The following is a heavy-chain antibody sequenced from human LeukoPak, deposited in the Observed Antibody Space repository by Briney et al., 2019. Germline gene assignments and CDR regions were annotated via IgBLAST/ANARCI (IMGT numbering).Heavy chain of an antibody. J-gene: IGHJ4*02. V-gene: IGHV3-74*01. CDR2: INSDGSST. CDR1: GFTFSSYW. CDR3: ARGYYDSTPGY. D-gene: IGHD3-22*01. Sequence: GGSLRLSCAASGFTFSSYWMHWVRQAPGKGLVWVSRINSDGSSTSYADSVKGRFTISRDNAKNTLYLQMDSLRAEDTAVYYCARGYYDSTPGYWGQGTLVTVSS.